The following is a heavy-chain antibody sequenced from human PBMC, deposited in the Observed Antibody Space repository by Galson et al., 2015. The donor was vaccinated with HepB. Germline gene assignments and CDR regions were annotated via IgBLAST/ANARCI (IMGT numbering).Heavy chain of an antibody. D-gene: IGHD2-2*01. CDR3: ARDRGSRSSTSTYYYYGMDV. Sequence: TLSLTCTVSGGSISSSSYYWGWIRQPPGKGLEWIGSIYYSGSTYYNPSLKSRVTISVDTSKNQFSLKLSSVTAADTAVYYCARDRGSRSSTSTYYYYGMDVWGQGTTVTVSS. CDR2: IYYSGST. V-gene: IGHV4-39*07. CDR1: GGSISSSSYY. J-gene: IGHJ6*02.